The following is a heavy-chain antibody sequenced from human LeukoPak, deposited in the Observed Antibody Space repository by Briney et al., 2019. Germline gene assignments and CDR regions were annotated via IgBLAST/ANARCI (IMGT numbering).Heavy chain of an antibody. CDR2: INYSGGT. Sequence: SETLSLTCTVSGGSITSYYWSWFRQPPGKGLELIGYINYSGGTNCDPSLKSRVTISMDTSKNQFSLKLSSVTAAGTAVYYCARDSGGTADYWGQGTLVTVSS. CDR1: GGSITSYY. J-gene: IGHJ4*02. V-gene: IGHV4-59*01. CDR3: ARDSGGTADY. D-gene: IGHD3-10*01.